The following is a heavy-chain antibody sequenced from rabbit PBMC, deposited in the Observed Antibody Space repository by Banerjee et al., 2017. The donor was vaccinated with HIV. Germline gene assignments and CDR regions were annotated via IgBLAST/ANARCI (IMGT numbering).Heavy chain of an antibody. J-gene: IGHJ4*01. CDR3: ARGGAGFGYGGDNYDL. V-gene: IGHV1S40*01. CDR1: GFTLSNYW. CDR2: IGAGSSGST. D-gene: IGHD3-1*01. Sequence: QSLEESGGDLVKPGASLTLTCTASGFTLSNYWMCWVRQAPGKGLEWIACIGAGSSGSTHYASWAKGRFTISKTSSTTVTLQMTSLTAADTATYFCARGGAGFGYGGDNYDLWGQGTLVTVS.